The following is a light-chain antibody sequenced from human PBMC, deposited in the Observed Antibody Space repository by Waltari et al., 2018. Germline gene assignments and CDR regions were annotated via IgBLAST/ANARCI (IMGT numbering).Light chain of an antibody. CDR3: QQYGSWPLT. Sequence: TVMTQSPATLSVSPGQRATISCRASQSLSNYLAWYQQKPGQAPRLLIYDASTRATGIPARFSGSGSGTEFTLAISSLQSEDIAVYYCQQYGSWPLTFGGGTKVEFK. V-gene: IGKV3-15*01. J-gene: IGKJ4*01. CDR1: QSLSNY. CDR2: DAS.